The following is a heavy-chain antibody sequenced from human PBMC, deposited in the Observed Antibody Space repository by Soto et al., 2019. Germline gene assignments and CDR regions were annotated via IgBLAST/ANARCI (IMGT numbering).Heavy chain of an antibody. CDR3: ARDFTLATPDFDY. J-gene: IGHJ4*02. V-gene: IGHV3-21*01. CDR2: ISSSSSYI. D-gene: IGHD5-12*01. Sequence: EVQLVESGGGLVKPGGSLRLSCAASGFTFSSYSMNWVRQAPGKGLEWVSSISSSSSYIYYADSVKGRFTISRDNAKNSLYLQMNSLRAEDTAVYYCARDFTLATPDFDYWGQGTLVTVSS. CDR1: GFTFSSYS.